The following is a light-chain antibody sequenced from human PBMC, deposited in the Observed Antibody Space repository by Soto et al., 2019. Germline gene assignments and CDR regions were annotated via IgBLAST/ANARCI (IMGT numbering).Light chain of an antibody. Sequence: ETMLTQSPGTLSLSPGERATLSCRASQSISSRNLAWYQHKPGQAPRLLIYGASFRATGIPDRFSGSGSGADFTLTIRGLETEDSSVYYCHQFDVSRPAFPFGQGTKLEI. V-gene: IGKV3-20*01. CDR1: QSISSRN. J-gene: IGKJ2*01. CDR3: HQFDVSRPAFP. CDR2: GAS.